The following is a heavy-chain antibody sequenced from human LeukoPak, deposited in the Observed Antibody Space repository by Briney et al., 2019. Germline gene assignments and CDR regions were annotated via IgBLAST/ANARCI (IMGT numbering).Heavy chain of an antibody. CDR1: GFTFSDYY. D-gene: IGHD3-3*01. CDR2: ISSSGSTI. V-gene: IGHV3-11*01. CDR3: ARDRTIFGVVITDYYYYMDV. Sequence: GGSLRLSCAASGFTFSDYYMSWIRQAPGKGLEWVSYISSSGSTIYYADSVKGRFTISRDNAKNSLYLQMNSLRVEDTAVYYCARDRTIFGVVITDYYYYMDVWGKGTTVTVSS. J-gene: IGHJ6*03.